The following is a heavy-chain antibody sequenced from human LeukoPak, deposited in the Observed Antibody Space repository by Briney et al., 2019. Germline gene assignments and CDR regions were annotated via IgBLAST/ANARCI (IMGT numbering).Heavy chain of an antibody. CDR2: ISRNSDNI. V-gene: IGHV3-9*01. CDR3: AKDRLYSYGLDY. CDR1: GFTFEDYA. J-gene: IGHJ4*02. Sequence: PGGSLRLSCAASGFTFEDYAMHWVRQAPGKGLEWVSGISRNSDNIAYVDSMKGRFTISRDDAKNSLYLQMNSLRAEDTALYYCAKDRLYSYGLDYWGQGTLVTVSS. D-gene: IGHD5-18*01.